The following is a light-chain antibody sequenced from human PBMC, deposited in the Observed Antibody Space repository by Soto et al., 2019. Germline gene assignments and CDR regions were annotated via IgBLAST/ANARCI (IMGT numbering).Light chain of an antibody. CDR3: SSCRSSSTLV. CDR2: DVS. V-gene: IGLV2-14*01. J-gene: IGLJ3*02. Sequence: QSALTQPASVSGSPGQSITISCTGTSSDVGGYNYVSWYQQHPGKAPKLMIYDVSNRPSGVSNRFSGSKSGNTASLTISGLQAEDEAEYYCSSCRSSSTLVFGGGTKLTVL. CDR1: SSDVGGYNY.